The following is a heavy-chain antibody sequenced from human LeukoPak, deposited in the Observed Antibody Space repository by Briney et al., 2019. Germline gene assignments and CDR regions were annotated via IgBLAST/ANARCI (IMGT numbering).Heavy chain of an antibody. CDR1: GGSISSYY. J-gene: IGHJ4*02. CDR3: AREAAWFGSADC. Sequence: SETLSLTCTVSGGSISSYYWTWIRQPPGKGLEWIGYIYYSGSTNYNPSLKSRVTISVDTSKNQFSLKLSSVTAADTAVYYCAREAAWFGSADCWGQGTLVTVSS. CDR2: IYYSGST. V-gene: IGHV4-59*01. D-gene: IGHD3-10*01.